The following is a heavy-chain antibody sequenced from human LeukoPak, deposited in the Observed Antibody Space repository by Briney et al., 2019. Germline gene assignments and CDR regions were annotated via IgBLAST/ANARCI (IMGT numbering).Heavy chain of an antibody. CDR1: GLTFSSYG. CDR2: ISSSSSYI. Sequence: GRSLRLSCAASGLTFSSYGMHWVRQAPGKGLEWVSSISSSSSYIYYADSVKGRFTISRDNAKNSLYLQMNSLRAEDTAVYYCAKSKPELDYWGQGTLVTVSS. V-gene: IGHV3-21*04. J-gene: IGHJ4*02. CDR3: AKSKPELDY.